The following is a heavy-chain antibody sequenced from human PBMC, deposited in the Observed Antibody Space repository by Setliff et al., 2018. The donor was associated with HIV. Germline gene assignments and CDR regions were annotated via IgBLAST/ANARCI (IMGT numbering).Heavy chain of an antibody. Sequence: SVKVSCKASGGTFNSYGISWVRQAPGQGLEWMGGIIPLFATSNSAQKFQGRVTIIADESTSTAYMELSGLRSEDTAVCFCARVDPCRGGDCYENHYYYFMDVWGRGTTVTVSS. CDR1: GGTFNSYG. CDR2: IIPLFATS. V-gene: IGHV1-69*13. J-gene: IGHJ6*03. CDR3: ARVDPCRGGDCYENHYYYFMDV. D-gene: IGHD2-21*02.